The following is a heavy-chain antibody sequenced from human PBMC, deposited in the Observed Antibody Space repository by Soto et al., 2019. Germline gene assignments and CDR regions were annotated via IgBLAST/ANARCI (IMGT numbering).Heavy chain of an antibody. D-gene: IGHD2-8*01. V-gene: IGHV1-8*01. J-gene: IGHJ1*01. Sequence: QVQLVQSGAEVKKPGASVKVSCKASGYTFTSYGINSVRQATGQGLEWMAWINPHNGNTGDAHKFRGRITMTRSPSISTAYMELSSPSSEVTAVYYGARGLLDLEVSAIWGQGTLVTVSS. CDR1: GYTFTSYG. CDR2: INPHNGNT. CDR3: ARGLLDLEVSAI.